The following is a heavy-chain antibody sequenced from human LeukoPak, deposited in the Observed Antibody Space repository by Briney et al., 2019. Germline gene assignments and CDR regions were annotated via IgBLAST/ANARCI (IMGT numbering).Heavy chain of an antibody. CDR1: GYTFTSYG. Sequence: GASVKVSCKASGYTFTSYGISWVRQAPGQGLEWMGWISAYNGNTNYAQKLQGRVTMTTDTSTSTAYMELRSLRSDDTAVYYCARVVYRDVLLWFGELTSFDYWGQGTLVTVSS. CDR2: ISAYNGNT. J-gene: IGHJ4*02. CDR3: ARVVYRDVLLWFGELTSFDY. D-gene: IGHD3-10*01. V-gene: IGHV1-18*01.